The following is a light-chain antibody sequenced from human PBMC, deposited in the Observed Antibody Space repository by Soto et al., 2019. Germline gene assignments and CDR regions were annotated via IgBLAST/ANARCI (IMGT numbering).Light chain of an antibody. J-gene: IGKJ1*01. V-gene: IGKV1-5*03. CDR1: QSISSW. Sequence: DIQMTQSPSTLSASIGDRITITCRASQSISSWLAWYQQKPGKAPKPLIYKASSLESGVPSRFSGSGSGTDFTLTISSLQPADFATYYCQQYNSYPWTFGQGTKVEIK. CDR2: KAS. CDR3: QQYNSYPWT.